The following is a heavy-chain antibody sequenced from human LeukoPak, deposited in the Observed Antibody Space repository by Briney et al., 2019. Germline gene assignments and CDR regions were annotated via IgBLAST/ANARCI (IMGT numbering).Heavy chain of an antibody. CDR2: ISYDGSNK. CDR3: ARLSLLHSSGYGLDY. D-gene: IGHD3-22*01. Sequence: GRSLRLSCAASGFTFSSYAMHWVRQAPGKGLEWVAVISYDGSNKYYADSVKGRFTISRDNSKNTLYLQMNSLRAEDTAVYYCARLSLLHSSGYGLDYWGQGTLVTVSS. V-gene: IGHV3-30*04. J-gene: IGHJ4*02. CDR1: GFTFSSYA.